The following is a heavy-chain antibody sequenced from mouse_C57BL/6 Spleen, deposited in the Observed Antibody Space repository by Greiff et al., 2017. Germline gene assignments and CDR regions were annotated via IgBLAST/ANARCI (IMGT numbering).Heavy chain of an antibody. CDR1: GYAFSSSW. J-gene: IGHJ2*01. V-gene: IGHV1-82*01. CDR3: ARGGTTGPLCDY. D-gene: IGHD2-13*01. Sequence: VQLQQSGPELVKPGASVKISCKASGYAFSSSWMNWVKQRPGKGLEWIGRIYPGDGDTNYNGKFKGNATLTADKSSSTAYMQLSSLTSEDSAVYFCARGGTTGPLCDYWGQGTTLTVSS. CDR2: IYPGDGDT.